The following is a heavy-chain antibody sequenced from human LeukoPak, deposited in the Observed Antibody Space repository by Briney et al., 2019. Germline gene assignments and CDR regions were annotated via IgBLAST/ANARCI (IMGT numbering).Heavy chain of an antibody. V-gene: IGHV6-1*01. Sequence: SQTLSLTCAISGDSVSSNSAAWNWIRQSPSRGLEWLGRTYYRSKWYNDYAVSVKSRITINPDTSKNQFSLQLNSVTPEDTAVYYCARVIGYCSSTSCYDWFDPWGQGTLVTVSS. CDR3: ARVIGYCSSTSCYDWFDP. CDR1: GDSVSSNSAA. CDR2: TYYRSKWYN. D-gene: IGHD2-2*01. J-gene: IGHJ5*02.